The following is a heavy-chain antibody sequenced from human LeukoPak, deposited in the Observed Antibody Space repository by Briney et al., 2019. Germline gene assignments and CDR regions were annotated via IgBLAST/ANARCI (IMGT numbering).Heavy chain of an antibody. V-gene: IGHV3-21*04. Sequence: GGSLRLSCAASGFTFSSYSMNWVRQAPGKGLEWVSSISSSSSYIYYADSVKGRFTISRDNAKNSLYLQMNSLRAEDTAVYYCAREKFGDLLLTRYFDYWGQGTLVTVSS. CDR2: ISSSSSYI. J-gene: IGHJ4*02. D-gene: IGHD3-10*01. CDR3: AREKFGDLLLTRYFDY. CDR1: GFTFSSYS.